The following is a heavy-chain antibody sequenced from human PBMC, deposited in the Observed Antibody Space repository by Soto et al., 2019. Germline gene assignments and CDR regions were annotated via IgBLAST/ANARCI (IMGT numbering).Heavy chain of an antibody. Sequence: ASVKVSCKASGYTFTGYYMHWVRQAPGQGLEWMGCINPKTDATTYAQKFQGRVTLTKDTSTGTAYMELNRLRSDDTALYYCASGEDSAYWGQGTLVTVSS. CDR2: INPKTDAT. CDR3: ASGEDSAY. D-gene: IGHD1-26*01. J-gene: IGHJ4*02. CDR1: GYTFTGYY. V-gene: IGHV1-2*02.